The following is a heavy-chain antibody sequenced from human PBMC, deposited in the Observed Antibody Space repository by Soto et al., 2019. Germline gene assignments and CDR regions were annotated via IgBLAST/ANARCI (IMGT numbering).Heavy chain of an antibody. CDR1: GYTLIMYY. CDR3: AREGSGWYPLDY. CDR2: INPSGGST. V-gene: IGHV1-46*01. Sequence: ASVKVSCKASGYTLIMYYIHWMRQAPGQGLEWMGLINPSGGSTTYAQKFQGRVTMTRDTSTSTVYMELSSLRSEDTAVYYCAREGSGWYPLDYWGQGTLVTVSS. D-gene: IGHD6-19*01. J-gene: IGHJ4*02.